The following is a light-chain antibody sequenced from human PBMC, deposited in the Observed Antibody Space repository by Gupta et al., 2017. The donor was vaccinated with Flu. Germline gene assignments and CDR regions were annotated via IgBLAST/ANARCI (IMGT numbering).Light chain of an antibody. CDR2: GVS. Sequence: TSSDVGGYNYVSWYQQHPGKAPKLMIYGVSKRPSGVPDRFSGSKSGNTASLNVSGLQAEDEADYYCSSYAGSNNLVFGGGTKLTVL. J-gene: IGLJ3*02. CDR1: SSDVGGYNY. CDR3: SSYAGSNNLV. V-gene: IGLV2-8*01.